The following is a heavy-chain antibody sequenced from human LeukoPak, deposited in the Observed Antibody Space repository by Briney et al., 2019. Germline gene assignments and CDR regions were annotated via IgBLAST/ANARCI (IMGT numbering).Heavy chain of an antibody. D-gene: IGHD2-15*01. CDR2: IYSGGST. Sequence: GGSLRLSCAASGFTVSSNYMSWVRQAPGKGLEWVSVIYSGGSTYYADSVKGRFTISRDNSKNTLYLQMNSLRAEDTAVYYCAREYCSGGSCYSDYWGQGTLVTVSS. CDR3: AREYCSGGSCYSDY. V-gene: IGHV3-66*01. J-gene: IGHJ4*02. CDR1: GFTVSSNY.